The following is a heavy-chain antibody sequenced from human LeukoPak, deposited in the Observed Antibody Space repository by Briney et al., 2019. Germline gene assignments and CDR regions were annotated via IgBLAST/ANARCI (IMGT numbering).Heavy chain of an antibody. J-gene: IGHJ4*02. D-gene: IGHD5-18*01. V-gene: IGHV1-18*01. CDR2: ISAYNGNT. Sequence: VASVKVSCKASGYTFTSYGISWVRQAPGQGVEGMGWISAYNGNTNYAQKLQGRVTMTTDTSTSTAYMELRSLRSDDTAVYYCARSVDTAMVSDFDYWGQGTLVTVSS. CDR1: GYTFTSYG. CDR3: ARSVDTAMVSDFDY.